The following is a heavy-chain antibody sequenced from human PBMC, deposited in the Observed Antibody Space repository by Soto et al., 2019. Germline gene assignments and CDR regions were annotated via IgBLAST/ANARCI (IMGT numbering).Heavy chain of an antibody. CDR1: GDSVSSNSVA. D-gene: IGHD2-15*01. J-gene: IGHJ4*02. CDR2: TYYRSKWFT. Sequence: SQTLSLTCAISGDSVSSNSVAWSWIRQSPSRGLEWLGRTYYRSKWFTDYAVSVKSRITIDPDTSKNQFSLQLNSVTPEDTAAYYCARDVVRKFDYWGQGTPVTVSS. CDR3: ARDVVRKFDY. V-gene: IGHV6-1*01.